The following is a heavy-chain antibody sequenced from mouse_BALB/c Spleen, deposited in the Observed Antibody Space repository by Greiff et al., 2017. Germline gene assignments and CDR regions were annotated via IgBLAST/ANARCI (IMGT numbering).Heavy chain of an antibody. CDR3: ARGGYGL. V-gene: IGHV5-4*02. CDR1: GFTFSDYY. D-gene: IGHD2-10*02. J-gene: IGHJ4*01. Sequence: EVKLVESGGGLVKPGGSLKLSCAASGFTFSDYYMYWVRQTPEKRLEWVATISDGGSYTYYPDSVKGRFTISRDNAKNNLYLQMSSLKSEDTAMYYCARGGYGLWGQGTSVTVSS. CDR2: ISDGGSYT.